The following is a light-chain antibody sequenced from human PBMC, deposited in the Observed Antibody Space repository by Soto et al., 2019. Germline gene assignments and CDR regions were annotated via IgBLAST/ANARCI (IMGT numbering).Light chain of an antibody. Sequence: EIVMTPSPATLSVSPGERATLYCRASQSVSTYLAWYQQKPGQAPSLLIYGAFTRATGIPARFSGTGSGTEFTLTISSLQSEDFALYYCQQYNDWPLTFGQGTKVDIK. V-gene: IGKV3-15*01. CDR1: QSVSTY. CDR2: GAF. J-gene: IGKJ1*01. CDR3: QQYNDWPLT.